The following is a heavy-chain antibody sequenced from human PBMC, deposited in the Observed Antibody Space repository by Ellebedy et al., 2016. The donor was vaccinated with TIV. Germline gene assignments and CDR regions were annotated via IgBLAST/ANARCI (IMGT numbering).Heavy chain of an antibody. D-gene: IGHD4-23*01. J-gene: IGHJ3*02. Sequence: AASVKVSCKASGGTFSSYAISWVRQAPGKGLEWVSAISGSGGSTYYADSVKGRFTISRDNSKNTLYLHMNSLRAEDTAVYYCARDNYGGEIDIWGQGTMVTVSS. CDR3: ARDNYGGEIDI. V-gene: IGHV3-23*01. CDR2: ISGSGGST. CDR1: GGTFSSYA.